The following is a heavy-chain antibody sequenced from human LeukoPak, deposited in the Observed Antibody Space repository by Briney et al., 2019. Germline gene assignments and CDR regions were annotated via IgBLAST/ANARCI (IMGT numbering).Heavy chain of an antibody. CDR2: SSGGGRSS. CDR3: AKDYDTMILTGHPNAFDI. V-gene: IGHV3-23*01. Sequence: GGSLRLSCAASGFTFSSYAVSWVRQAPGKGLEWVSGSSGGGRSSYYADSVKGRFTISRDNSKNTPYLQMNTLRAEDTAVYYCAKDYDTMILTGHPNAFDIWGQGTKVTVSS. J-gene: IGHJ3*02. CDR1: GFTFSSYA. D-gene: IGHD3-22*01.